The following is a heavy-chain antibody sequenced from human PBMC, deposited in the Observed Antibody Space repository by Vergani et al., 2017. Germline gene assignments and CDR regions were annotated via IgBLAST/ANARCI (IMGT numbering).Heavy chain of an antibody. CDR2: ISAYNGNT. CDR3: AGERGHCSSTSCHPHWYFDL. D-gene: IGHD2-2*01. Sequence: QVQLVQSGAEVKKPGASVKVSCKASGYTFTSYGISWVRQAPGQGLEWMGWISAYNGNTNYAQKFQGRVTITADESTSTAYMELSSLRSEDTAVYYCAGERGHCSSTSCHPHWYFDLWGRGTLVTVSS. J-gene: IGHJ2*01. CDR1: GYTFTSYG. V-gene: IGHV1-18*01.